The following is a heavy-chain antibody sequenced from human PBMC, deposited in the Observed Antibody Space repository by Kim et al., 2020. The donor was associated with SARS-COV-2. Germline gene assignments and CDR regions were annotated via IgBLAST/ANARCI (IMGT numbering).Heavy chain of an antibody. D-gene: IGHD6-13*01. J-gene: IGHJ3*02. CDR3: ARVMAAADPLDAFDI. Sequence: PSFQGHVTISADKSISTAYLQWSSLKASDTAMYYCARVMAAADPLDAFDIWGQGTMVTVSS. V-gene: IGHV5-10-1*01.